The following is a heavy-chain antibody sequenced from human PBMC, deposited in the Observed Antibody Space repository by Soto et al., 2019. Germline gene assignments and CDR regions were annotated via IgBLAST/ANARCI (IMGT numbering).Heavy chain of an antibody. CDR2: IIPSLGIP. Sequence: QVQLVQSGAEVKKPGSSVKVSCKASGGTFNSYDIHWVRQAPGQGLEWMGRIIPSLGIPNYAQALQGRRTITANVATRTAYMELTNLKSGDTAIDYCARRTSAFDVWGQGTVVTVSS. D-gene: IGHD2-2*01. CDR1: GGTFNSYD. CDR3: ARRTSAFDV. V-gene: IGHV1-69*02. J-gene: IGHJ3*01.